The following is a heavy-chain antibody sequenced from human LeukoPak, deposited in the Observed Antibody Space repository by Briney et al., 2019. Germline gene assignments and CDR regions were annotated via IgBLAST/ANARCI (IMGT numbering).Heavy chain of an antibody. CDR1: GFTFSSYN. Sequence: GESLRLSCAASGFTFSSYNMNWVRQAPGKGLEWVAFIRYDGSNKYYADSVKGRFTISRDNSKNTLYLQMNSLRAEHTAVYYCAKVPNSGSYYFDYWGQGTLVTVSS. D-gene: IGHD1-26*01. V-gene: IGHV3-30*02. CDR2: IRYDGSNK. CDR3: AKVPNSGSYYFDY. J-gene: IGHJ4*02.